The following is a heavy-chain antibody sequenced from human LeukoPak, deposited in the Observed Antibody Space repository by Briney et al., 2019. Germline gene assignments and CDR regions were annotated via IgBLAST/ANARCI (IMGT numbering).Heavy chain of an antibody. CDR1: GFTFSSHW. J-gene: IGHJ4*02. V-gene: IGHV3-7*01. CDR2: LKNDGSEA. CDR3: ARRPREPDY. Sequence: GGSLRLSCQASGFTFSSHWMSWVRQVPGKGLEWVANLKNDGSEAYYVDSVKGRFTISRDNAKNSLYLQMNSLRDEDTALYYCARRPREPDYWGQGTLVTVSS.